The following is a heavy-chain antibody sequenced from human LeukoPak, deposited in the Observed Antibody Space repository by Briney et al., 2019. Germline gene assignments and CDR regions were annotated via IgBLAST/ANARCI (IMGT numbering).Heavy chain of an antibody. D-gene: IGHD4-23*01. J-gene: IGHJ4*02. Sequence: GGSLRLSCAASGFTFDDYAMHWVRQAPGKGLEWVSGISWNSGSIGYADSVKGRFTISRDNAKNSLYLQMNSLRAEDTALYYCGKDTGPGNSPLYFDYWGQGTLVTVSS. CDR1: GFTFDDYA. CDR2: ISWNSGSI. CDR3: GKDTGPGNSPLYFDY. V-gene: IGHV3-9*01.